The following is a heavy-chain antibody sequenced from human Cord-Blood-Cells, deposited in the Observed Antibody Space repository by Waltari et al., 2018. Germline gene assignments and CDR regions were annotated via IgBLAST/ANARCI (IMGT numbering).Heavy chain of an antibody. Sequence: QLQLQESGPGLVKPSETLSLTCTVSGGSISSSSYYWGWIRQPPGKGLEWIGSIYYSGSTYYNPSLKSRVTISVDTSKNQFSLKLSSVTAADTAVYYCARREGLKGATDYWAREPWSPSPQ. CDR3: ARREGLKGATDY. CDR2: IYYSGST. V-gene: IGHV4-39*01. J-gene: IGHJ4*02. D-gene: IGHD1-26*01. CDR1: GGSISSSSYY.